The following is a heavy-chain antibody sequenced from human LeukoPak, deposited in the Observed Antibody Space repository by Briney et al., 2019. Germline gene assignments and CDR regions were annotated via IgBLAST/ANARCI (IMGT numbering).Heavy chain of an antibody. V-gene: IGHV3-21*01. CDR1: GFAFSTYN. CDR2: ITRSSGNM. D-gene: IGHD5-18*01. J-gene: IGHJ4*02. Sequence: GGSLRLSCAASGFAFSTYNMNWVRQAPGKGLEWVSSITRSSGNMYYADSVKGRFTISRDNAKNSLYLQMNSLRAEDTAVYYCARRGYTYGYDYWGQGTLVTVSS. CDR3: ARRGYTYGYDY.